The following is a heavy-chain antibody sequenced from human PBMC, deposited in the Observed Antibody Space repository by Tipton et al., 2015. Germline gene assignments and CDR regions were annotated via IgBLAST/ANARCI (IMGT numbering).Heavy chain of an antibody. V-gene: IGHV4-59*01. Sequence: LRLSCSVSSDSISKYYWSWIRQPPGKELEWIGYIQYSGSTNYNPSPKSRVTISVDTSKTQFSLKMRSVTATDTAVYYCARARGRHGGLFASWGQGTLVTVSS. CDR1: SDSISKYY. CDR2: IQYSGST. J-gene: IGHJ4*02. CDR3: ARARGRHGGLFAS. D-gene: IGHD4-23*01.